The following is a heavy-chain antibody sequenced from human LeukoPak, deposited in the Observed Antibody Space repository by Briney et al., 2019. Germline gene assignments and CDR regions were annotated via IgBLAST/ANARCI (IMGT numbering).Heavy chain of an antibody. D-gene: IGHD2-15*01. CDR3: TRPNCSGGSCYQDY. CDR2: IRSKANSYAT. V-gene: IGHV3-73*01. J-gene: IGHJ4*02. CDR1: GFTFSGSA. Sequence: GGSLRLSCAASGFTFSGSAMHWVRQASGKGLEWVGRIRSKANSYATAYAASVKGRFTISRDDSKNTAYLQMNSLKTEDTAVYYCTRPNCSGGSCYQDYWGQGTPVTVSS.